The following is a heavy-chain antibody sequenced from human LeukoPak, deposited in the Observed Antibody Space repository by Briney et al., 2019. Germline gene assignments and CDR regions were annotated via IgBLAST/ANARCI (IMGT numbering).Heavy chain of an antibody. J-gene: IGHJ4*02. V-gene: IGHV1-2*02. D-gene: IGHD6-19*01. Sequence: GASVKVSCKASGYTFTDYYMHWVRQAPGQGLEWMGWISPNSGGTNYAQKFQGRVTITTDESTSTAYMELSSLRSEDTAVYYCAETGDSSGWYRSFDYWGQGTLVTVSS. CDR2: ISPNSGGT. CDR1: GYTFTDYY. CDR3: AETGDSSGWYRSFDY.